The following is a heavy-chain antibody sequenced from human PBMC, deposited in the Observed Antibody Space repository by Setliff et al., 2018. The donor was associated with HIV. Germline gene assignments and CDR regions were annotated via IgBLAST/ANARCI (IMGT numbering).Heavy chain of an antibody. J-gene: IGHJ4*02. CDR2: IFPNDEK. V-gene: IGHV2-26*01. CDR1: GFSLSNTRMG. D-gene: IGHD3-3*01. CDR3: ARYNFRRGYWDYFDY. Sequence: SGPTLVNPTETLTLTCTVSGFSLSNTRMGVSWIRQPPGKALEWLAHIFPNDEKSYSASLKNRVTISEDTSKSQVVLTMTNMDPLDTATYFCARYNFRRGYWDYFDYWGQGTQVTVS.